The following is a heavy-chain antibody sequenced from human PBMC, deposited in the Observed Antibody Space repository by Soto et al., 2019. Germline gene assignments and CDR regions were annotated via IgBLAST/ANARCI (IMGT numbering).Heavy chain of an antibody. CDR1: GASLSSGGYY. CDR2: IYFDGMT. V-gene: IGHV4-31*03. D-gene: IGHD3-22*01. Sequence: QVQLLESGPGLVKPSQTLSLSCIVSGASLSSGGYYWNWIRQHPGKGLEWIGYIYFDGMTYYNPSLESRVTMSIDASKNQFSLHLISVTAADTAVYYCARDSYSDYYAYWGQGILVTFSS. CDR3: ARDSYSDYYAY. J-gene: IGHJ4*02.